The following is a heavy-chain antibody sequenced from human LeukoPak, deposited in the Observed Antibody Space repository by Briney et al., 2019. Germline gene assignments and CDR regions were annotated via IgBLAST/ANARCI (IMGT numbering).Heavy chain of an antibody. J-gene: IGHJ4*02. CDR2: ISRDGINK. CDR1: GFNFNKYD. V-gene: IGHV3-30*18. CDR3: AKDRSTVGYTYGLDY. Sequence: GGSLRLSCAASGFNFNKYDMHWVRQAPGKGLEWVAVISRDGINKYYEDSVKGRFTISRDNSRSTLFLQMNSLRAEDTAVYYCAKDRSTVGYTYGLDYWGQGTLVTVSS. D-gene: IGHD5-18*01.